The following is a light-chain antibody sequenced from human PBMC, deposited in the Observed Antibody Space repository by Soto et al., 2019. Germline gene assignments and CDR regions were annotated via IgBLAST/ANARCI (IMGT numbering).Light chain of an antibody. CDR1: SSDVGGYNY. V-gene: IGLV2-14*03. CDR3: TSYTTRSTYL. Sequence: QSALTQPASVSGSPGQSITISCTGTSSDVGGYNYVSWYQQHPGKAPKLMIYNVSNRPSGISNRFSGSKSGNTASLTISGLQGEDEADYYCTSYTTRSTYLFGTGTKLTVL. J-gene: IGLJ1*01. CDR2: NVS.